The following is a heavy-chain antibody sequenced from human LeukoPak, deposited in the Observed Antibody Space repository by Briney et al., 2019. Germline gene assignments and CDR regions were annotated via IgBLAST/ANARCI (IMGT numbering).Heavy chain of an antibody. J-gene: IGHJ4*02. CDR2: IYHSGST. CDR1: GGSISSGNW. D-gene: IGHD2-15*01. V-gene: IGHV4-4*02. Sequence: SETPSLTCAVSGGSISSGNWWSWVRQPPGKGLEWIGEIYHSGSTNYNPSLKSRVTISVDKSKNQFSLNLTSVTAADTAVYFCAKEAVAAGPHYFGYWGQGTLVTVSS. CDR3: AKEAVAAGPHYFGY.